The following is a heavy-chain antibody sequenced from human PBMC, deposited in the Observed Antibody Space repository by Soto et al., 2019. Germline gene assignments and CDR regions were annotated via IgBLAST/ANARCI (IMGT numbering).Heavy chain of an antibody. J-gene: IGHJ4*02. CDR2: INAGKGNT. D-gene: IGHD6-19*01. CDR3: ARDQAGTRGGWYRWWGVFDS. CDR1: GYTFTSYA. Sequence: QVQLVQSGAEVKKPGASVKVSCKASGYTFTSYALHWVRQAPGQRLEWLGWINAGKGNTKYSQKFQGRVTITRDTAAGTDYMELSSLRSEDTAVYYCARDQAGTRGGWYRWWGVFDSGGPGTLVTVSS. V-gene: IGHV1-3*01.